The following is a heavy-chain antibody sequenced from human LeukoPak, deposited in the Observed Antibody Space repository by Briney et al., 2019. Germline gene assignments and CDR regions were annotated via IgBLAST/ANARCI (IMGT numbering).Heavy chain of an antibody. Sequence: GGSLRLSCAASGFTFSSYNMNWVRQAPGKGLEWVSSITSSSSYIYYADSVKGRFTISRDNAKTSLYLQMNSLRTEHTAVYYCARDEITDYMDVWGKGTTVTVSS. CDR2: ITSSSSYI. V-gene: IGHV3-21*01. CDR1: GFTFSSYN. J-gene: IGHJ6*03. D-gene: IGHD5-24*01. CDR3: ARDEITDYMDV.